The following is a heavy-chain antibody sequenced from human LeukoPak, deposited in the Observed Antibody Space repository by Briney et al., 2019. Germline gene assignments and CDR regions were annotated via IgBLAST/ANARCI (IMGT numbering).Heavy chain of an antibody. CDR1: GFTFSSYW. V-gene: IGHV3-7*01. Sequence: GGSLRLSCAASGFTFSSYWMSWVRQAPGKGLEWVANIKQDGSEKYYVDSVKGRFTISRDNAKNSLYLQMNSLRAEDTAVYYCARDLGNYDILTGYYGGHGAFDIWGQGTMVTVSS. D-gene: IGHD3-9*01. CDR2: IKQDGSEK. CDR3: ARDLGNYDILTGYYGGHGAFDI. J-gene: IGHJ3*02.